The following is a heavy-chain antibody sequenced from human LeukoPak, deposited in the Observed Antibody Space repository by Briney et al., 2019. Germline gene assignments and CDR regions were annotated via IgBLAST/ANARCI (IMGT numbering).Heavy chain of an antibody. Sequence: SETLSLTCTVSGGSISSYYWSWIRQPPGKGLEWIGYIYYSGSTNYNPSLKSRVTISVDTSKNQFSLKLSSVTAADTAVYYCARGEVYGDYEPGSWFDPWGQGTLVTVSS. CDR1: GGSISSYY. J-gene: IGHJ5*02. CDR3: ARGEVYGDYEPGSWFDP. CDR2: IYYSGST. V-gene: IGHV4-59*01. D-gene: IGHD4-17*01.